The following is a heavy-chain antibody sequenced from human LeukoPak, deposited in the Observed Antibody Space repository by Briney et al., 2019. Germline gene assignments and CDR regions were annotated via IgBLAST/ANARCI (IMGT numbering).Heavy chain of an antibody. J-gene: IGHJ4*02. D-gene: IGHD5-12*01. V-gene: IGHV3-7*01. CDR2: IKEDGSDK. CDR3: ARGGHFNFDY. Sequence: GRSLRLSCAASGFTFSTYGMHWVRQAPGKGLEWVASIKEDGSDKYYVDSVKGRFSISRDNAKNSLFLQMNSLRTEDTAVYYCARGGHFNFDYWGQGTLVIVSS. CDR1: GFTFSTYG.